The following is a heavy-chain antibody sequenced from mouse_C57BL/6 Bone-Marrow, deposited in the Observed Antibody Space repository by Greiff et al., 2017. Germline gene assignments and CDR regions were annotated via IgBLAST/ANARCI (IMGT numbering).Heavy chain of an antibody. V-gene: IGHV1-82*01. CDR2: IYPGDGDT. CDR3: ARRYYCISYRYFDV. D-gene: IGHD1-1*01. Sequence: QVQLKESGPELVKPGASVKISCKASGYAFSSSWMNWVKQRPGKGLEWIGRIYPGDGDTNYNGKFKVKATLTADNSSSTAYMQLSSLTSEDSAFYFCARRYYCISYRYFDVWGTGPTVTVSS. J-gene: IGHJ1*03. CDR1: GYAFSSSW.